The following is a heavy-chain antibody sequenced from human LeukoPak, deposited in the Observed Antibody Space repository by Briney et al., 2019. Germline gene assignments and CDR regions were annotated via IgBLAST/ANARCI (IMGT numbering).Heavy chain of an antibody. V-gene: IGHV1-69*06. CDR3: ARDRASSSSPYYYYYYGMDV. CDR2: IIPIFGTA. J-gene: IGHJ6*04. D-gene: IGHD6-13*01. Sequence: SVKVSCKASGGTFSSYAISWVRQAPGQGLEWMGGIIPIFGTANYAQKFQGRVTITADKSTSTAYMELSSLRSEDTAAYYCARDRASSSSPYYYYYYGMDVWGKGTTVTVSS. CDR1: GGTFSSYA.